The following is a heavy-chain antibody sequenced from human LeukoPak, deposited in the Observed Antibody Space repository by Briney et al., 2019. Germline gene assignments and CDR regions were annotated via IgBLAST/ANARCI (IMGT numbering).Heavy chain of an antibody. CDR3: ARRSVIYGSGSWFGY. J-gene: IGHJ4*02. CDR2: INTNTGNP. D-gene: IGHD3-10*01. Sequence: ASVKVSCKASGYTFTTYAMNWVRQAPGQGLEWMGWINTNTGNPTYAQGFTGRFVFSLDTSVGTAYLQISSLKAEDTAVYYCARRSVIYGSGSWFGYWGQGTLVTVSS. V-gene: IGHV7-4-1*02. CDR1: GYTFTTYA.